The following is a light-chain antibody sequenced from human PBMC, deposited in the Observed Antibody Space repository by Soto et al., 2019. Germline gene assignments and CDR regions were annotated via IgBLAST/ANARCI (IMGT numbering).Light chain of an antibody. Sequence: EIVWTHSPGTLSLSPCERATLSFRASQSVSSSYLAWYQQKPGQAPRLLIYGASSRATGIPDRFSGSGSGTEFTLTISSLQSEDFAVYYCQQRSNWRWTFGQGTKVDIK. CDR2: GAS. CDR3: QQRSNWRWT. V-gene: IGKV3D-20*02. J-gene: IGKJ1*01. CDR1: QSVSSSY.